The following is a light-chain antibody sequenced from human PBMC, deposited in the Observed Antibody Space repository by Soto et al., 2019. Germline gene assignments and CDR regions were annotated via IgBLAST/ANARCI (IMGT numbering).Light chain of an antibody. Sequence: QSALTQPASVSESPGQSITISCTGTSSDVGFYNYVSWYQQHPGKAPQLMIYEVSNRPSGVSNRFSGSKSGNTASLTISGLQAEDEADYYCSSYSTSSTPVVFGGGTKLTVL. CDR1: SSDVGFYNY. CDR3: SSYSTSSTPVV. J-gene: IGLJ2*01. CDR2: EVS. V-gene: IGLV2-14*01.